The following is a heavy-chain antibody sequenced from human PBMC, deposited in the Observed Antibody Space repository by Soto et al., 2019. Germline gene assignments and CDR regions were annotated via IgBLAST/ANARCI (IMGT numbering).Heavy chain of an antibody. V-gene: IGHV3-74*01. CDR2: INADGSTK. J-gene: IGHJ3*02. D-gene: IGHD3-22*01. CDR3: VRNRGYPDSFDI. CDR1: GFTFSPFW. Sequence: PGGSLRLSCAASGFTFSPFWMHWVRQGPGKGLVWVAHINADGSTKIYADSVKGRFTVSRDNAKNTLYLQMNSLKVEDTAVYYCVRNRGYPDSFDIWGQGTMVPVSS.